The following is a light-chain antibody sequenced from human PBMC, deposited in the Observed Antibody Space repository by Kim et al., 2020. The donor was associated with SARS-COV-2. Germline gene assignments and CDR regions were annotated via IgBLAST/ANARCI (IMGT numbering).Light chain of an antibody. V-gene: IGKV1-5*01. CDR2: DVS. CDR3: QQYNSYPIT. Sequence: DIQMTQSPSTVSASVGDRVTITCRASKSISSWLAWYQQKPGKAPNLLIYDVSSLSSEVPSRFSGSGSGTEFTLTISSLQPDDFAIYYCQQYNSYPITFGQGTRLQIK. CDR1: KSISSW. J-gene: IGKJ5*01.